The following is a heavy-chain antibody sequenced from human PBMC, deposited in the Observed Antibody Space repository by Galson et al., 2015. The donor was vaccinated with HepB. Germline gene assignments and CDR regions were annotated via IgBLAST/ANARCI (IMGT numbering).Heavy chain of an antibody. CDR2: INPNSGGT. CDR1: GYTLTGYY. V-gene: IGHV1-2*04. Sequence: SVKVSCKASGYTLTGYYMHWVRQAPGQGLEWMGWINPNSGGTNYSQKFQCWVNMTRDTSISTAYMDLSRLRYDDTAVYYCARGRPIHYDILTGYAPSVKYYVDYWGQGTLVTVSS. J-gene: IGHJ4*02. CDR3: ARGRPIHYDILTGYAPSVKYYVDY. D-gene: IGHD3-9*01.